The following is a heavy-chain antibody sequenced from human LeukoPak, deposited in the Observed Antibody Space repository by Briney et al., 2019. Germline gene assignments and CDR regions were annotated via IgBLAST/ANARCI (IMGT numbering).Heavy chain of an antibody. CDR3: ARSWPSGVVGTTWFDP. Sequence: GASVKVSCKASGYTFTSYDINWVRQATGQGLEWMGWMNPNSGNTGYAQKFQGRVTITRNTSISTAYMELSSLRSEDTAVYYCARSWPSGVVGTTWFDPWGQGTLVTVSS. D-gene: IGHD3-3*01. V-gene: IGHV1-8*03. CDR2: MNPNSGNT. CDR1: GYTFTSYD. J-gene: IGHJ5*02.